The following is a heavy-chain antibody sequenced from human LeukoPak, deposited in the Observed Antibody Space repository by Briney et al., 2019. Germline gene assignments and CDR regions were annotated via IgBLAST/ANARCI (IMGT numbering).Heavy chain of an antibody. D-gene: IGHD1-26*01. CDR2: IYYSGST. V-gene: IGHV4-31*03. J-gene: IGHJ4*02. Sequence: SETLSLTCTVSGGSISSGGYYWSWIRQHTGKGLEWIGYIYYSGSTYYNPSLKSRVTISVDTSKNQFSLKLSSVTAADTAVYYCARIRGSYYFRDRYYFDYWGQGTLVTVSS. CDR3: ARIRGSYYFRDRYYFDY. CDR1: GGSISSGGYY.